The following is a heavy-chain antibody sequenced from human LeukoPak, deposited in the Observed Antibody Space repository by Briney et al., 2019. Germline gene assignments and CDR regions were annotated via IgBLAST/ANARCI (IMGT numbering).Heavy chain of an antibody. CDR1: GFTFSSYS. J-gene: IGHJ4*02. CDR2: ISSSSSTI. Sequence: GGSLRLSCAASGFTFSSYSMNWVRQAPGKGLEWVSYISSSSSTIYYADSVKGRFTISRDNSKSTLYLQMNSLRAEDTAVYYCARESGSLNFDYWGQGTLVTVSS. CDR3: ARESGSLNFDY. D-gene: IGHD1-26*01. V-gene: IGHV3-48*01.